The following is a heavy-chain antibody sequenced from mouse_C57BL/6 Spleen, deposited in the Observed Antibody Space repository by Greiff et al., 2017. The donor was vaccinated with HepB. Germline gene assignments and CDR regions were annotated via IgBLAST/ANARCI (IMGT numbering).Heavy chain of an antibody. V-gene: IGHV3-6*01. Sequence: EVQRVESGPGLVKPSQSLSLTCSVTGYSITSGYYWNWIRQFPGNKLEWMGYISYDGSNNYNPSLKNRISITRDTSKNQFFLKLNSVTTEDTATYYCARDKDYYGSPYAMDYWGQGTSVTVSS. D-gene: IGHD1-1*01. CDR1: GYSITSGYY. CDR3: ARDKDYYGSPYAMDY. CDR2: ISYDGSN. J-gene: IGHJ4*01.